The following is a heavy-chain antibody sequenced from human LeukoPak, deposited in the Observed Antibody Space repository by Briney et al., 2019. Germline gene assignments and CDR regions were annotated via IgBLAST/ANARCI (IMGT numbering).Heavy chain of an antibody. J-gene: IGHJ4*02. Sequence: SETLSLTCTVSGYSISSGYYWGWIRQPPGKGLEWIGYIYYSGSTNYNPSLKSRVTISVDTSKNQFSLKLSSVTAADTAVYYCAREAVGALDAHYFDYWGQGTLVTVSS. CDR3: AREAVGALDAHYFDY. CDR2: IYYSGST. CDR1: GYSISSGYY. D-gene: IGHD1-26*01. V-gene: IGHV4-61*01.